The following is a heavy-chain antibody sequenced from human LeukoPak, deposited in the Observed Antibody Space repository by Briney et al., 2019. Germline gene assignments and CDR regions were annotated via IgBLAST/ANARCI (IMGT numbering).Heavy chain of an antibody. CDR2: INPSGGST. D-gene: IGHD6-13*01. Sequence: ASVKVSCKASGYTFTNYYIHWVRQAPGQGLECMGIINPSGGSTSYAQKFQGRVTMTRDMSTSTVYMELSSLRSEDTAVYYCARDLMTYSSFDYWGQGTLVTVSS. J-gene: IGHJ4*02. V-gene: IGHV1-46*01. CDR3: ARDLMTYSSFDY. CDR1: GYTFTNYY.